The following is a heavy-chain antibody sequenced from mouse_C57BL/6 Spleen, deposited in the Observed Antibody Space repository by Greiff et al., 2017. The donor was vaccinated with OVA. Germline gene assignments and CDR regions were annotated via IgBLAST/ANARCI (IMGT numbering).Heavy chain of an antibody. J-gene: IGHJ1*03. Sequence: EVQLQQSGPELVKPGASVKIPCKASGYTFTDYHMDWVKQSHGKSLEWIGDINPNNGGTIYNQKFKGKATLTVDKSSSPAYMELRSLTSEETAVYYCARPGTEGWYFDVWGTGTTVTVSS. CDR2: INPNNGGT. CDR1: GYTFTDYH. D-gene: IGHD4-1*01. CDR3: ARPGTEGWYFDV. V-gene: IGHV1-18*01.